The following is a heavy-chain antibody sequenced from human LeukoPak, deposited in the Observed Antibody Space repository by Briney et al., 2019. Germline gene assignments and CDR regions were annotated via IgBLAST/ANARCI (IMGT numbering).Heavy chain of an antibody. D-gene: IGHD3-22*01. CDR1: GYTFTSYD. Sequence: GASVKVSCKASGYTFTSYDINWVRQATAQGLDRMGWMNPNSGNTGYAQKFQARVTITRNTSISTAYMELHSLSSEDTAVYCCARGRDPWGSSGQGDYWGQGTLVTVSS. V-gene: IGHV1-8*03. CDR3: ARGRDPWGSSGQGDY. J-gene: IGHJ4*02. CDR2: MNPNSGNT.